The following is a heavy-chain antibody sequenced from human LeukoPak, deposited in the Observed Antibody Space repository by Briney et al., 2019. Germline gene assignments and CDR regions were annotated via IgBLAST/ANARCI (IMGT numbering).Heavy chain of an antibody. CDR2: IDGSGSS. Sequence: PSETLSLTCTVSGYSISSGYLWGWIRQPPGKGLEWIGSIDGSGSSYYNPSLKSRVTISVDTSRNQFSLKMTSVTAADTAVYYCARAGYDFWSGLEVYYYYYMDVWGKGTTVTVSS. CDR3: ARAGYDFWSGLEVYYYYYMDV. D-gene: IGHD3-3*01. CDR1: GYSISSGYL. V-gene: IGHV4-38-2*02. J-gene: IGHJ6*03.